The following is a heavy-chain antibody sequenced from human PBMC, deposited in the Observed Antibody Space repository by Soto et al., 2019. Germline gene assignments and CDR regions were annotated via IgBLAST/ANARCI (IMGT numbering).Heavy chain of an antibody. Sequence: QVQLVQSGAEVKKPGASVKVSCKASGYTFTSDDINWVRQATGQGLEWMGWMNPYSGDTGYAQKFQSRVTMTRDTTISTAYMELSSLSSEDTAVYYCARCVAAAGTDWFDPWGQGTLVTVSS. D-gene: IGHD6-13*01. J-gene: IGHJ5*02. CDR2: MNPYSGDT. V-gene: IGHV1-8*01. CDR1: GYTFTSDD. CDR3: ARCVAAAGTDWFDP.